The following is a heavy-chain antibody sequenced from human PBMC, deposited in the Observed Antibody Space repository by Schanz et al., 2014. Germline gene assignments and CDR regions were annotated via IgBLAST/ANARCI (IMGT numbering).Heavy chain of an antibody. CDR3: ARDGDFDY. CDR2: ISGSGVTI. CDR1: GFTFSSYA. V-gene: IGHV3-23*04. Sequence: AQLVESGGGVVQPGRSLRLSCAGSGFTFSSYAMSWVRQTPGKGLEWVSVISGSGVTIYYADSVKGRFTISRDNSKNTLYLQMNTLRAEDTAVYYCARDGDFDYWGQGTLVTVSS. J-gene: IGHJ4*02.